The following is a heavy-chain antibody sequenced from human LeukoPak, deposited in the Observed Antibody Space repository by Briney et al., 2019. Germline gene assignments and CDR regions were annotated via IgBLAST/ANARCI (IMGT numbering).Heavy chain of an antibody. CDR3: AKELAVADMFDY. CDR2: ITSSSTNI. CDR1: GFTFSTYT. J-gene: IGHJ4*02. D-gene: IGHD6-19*01. V-gene: IGHV3-21*01. Sequence: PGGSLRLSCAASGFTFSTYTMNWVRQAPGKGLEWVSSITSSSTNIFYSDSLKGRFTVSRDNAKNSLYLQLNNVRADDTAVYYCAKELAVADMFDYWGQGTLVTVSS.